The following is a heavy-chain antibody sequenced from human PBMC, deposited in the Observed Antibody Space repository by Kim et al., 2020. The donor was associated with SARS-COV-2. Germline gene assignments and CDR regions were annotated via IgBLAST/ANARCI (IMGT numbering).Heavy chain of an antibody. V-gene: IGHV3-33*01. Sequence: AGSVKSRFNISRDNSKNTLYLQMNGLRAEDTAVYYCARDQSSSSWYSFDYWGQGTLVNVSS. CDR3: ARDQSSSSWYSFDY. J-gene: IGHJ4*02. D-gene: IGHD6-13*01.